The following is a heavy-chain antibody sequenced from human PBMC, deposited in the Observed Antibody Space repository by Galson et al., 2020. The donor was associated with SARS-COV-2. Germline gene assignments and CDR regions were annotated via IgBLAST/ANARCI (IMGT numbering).Heavy chain of an antibody. D-gene: IGHD3-3*01. Sequence: GESLKISCAGSGFTISRFWMNWVRQAPGKGLEWVANIGPDGSQQQYMDSVKGRFVISRDNAQNSVYLQMNGLRAEDTAVYYCAKYDAGLLRGQGTMVTVSS. CDR2: IGPDGSQQ. CDR3: AKYDAGLL. CDR1: GFTISRFW. J-gene: IGHJ3*01. V-gene: IGHV3-7*01.